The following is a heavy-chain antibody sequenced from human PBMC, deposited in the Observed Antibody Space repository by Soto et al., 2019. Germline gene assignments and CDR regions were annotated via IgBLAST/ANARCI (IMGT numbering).Heavy chain of an antibody. CDR2: IWYDGSNK. V-gene: IGHV3-33*01. CDR1: GFTFSSYG. J-gene: IGHJ4*02. Sequence: QVQLVESGGGVVQPGRSLRLSCAASGFTFSSYGMHWVRQAPGKGLEWVAVIWYDGSNKYYADSVKGRFTISRDNSKNTLYLQMNSLRAEDTAVYYCARDPYLLTQYSSGWASYFDCWGQGTLVTVSS. D-gene: IGHD6-19*01. CDR3: ARDPYLLTQYSSGWASYFDC.